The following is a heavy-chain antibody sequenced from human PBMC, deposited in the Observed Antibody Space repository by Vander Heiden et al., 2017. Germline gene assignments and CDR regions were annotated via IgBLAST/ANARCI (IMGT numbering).Heavy chain of an antibody. J-gene: IGHJ6*02. V-gene: IGHV3-48*03. CDR3: AREVAAAGISYGLDV. CDR2: ISTSGSMI. D-gene: IGHD6-13*01. Sequence: EVQLVESGGGLVEPGGSLRLSCAASGFTFSSYEMNWVRQVPGKGLEWVSYISTSGSMIHYTDSVKGRFINSRDNAKNSLYLQMNSLRAEDTAVYYCAREVAAAGISYGLDVWGQGTTVTVSS. CDR1: GFTFSSYE.